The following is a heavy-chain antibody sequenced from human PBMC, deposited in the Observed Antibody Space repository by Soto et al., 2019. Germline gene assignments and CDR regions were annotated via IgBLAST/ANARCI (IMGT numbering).Heavy chain of an antibody. CDR1: GYSFTSYW. D-gene: IGHD1-1*01. CDR3: ARPSTLLWYFDL. CDR2: IYPGDSDT. V-gene: IGHV5-51*03. J-gene: IGHJ2*01. Sequence: EVQLVQSGAEVKKPGESLKISCKGSGYSFTSYWIGWERQMPGRGLEWMGIIYPGDSDTRYSPSFQGQVTISADKSISTPYLQWSSLKASDTAMSYCARPSTLLWYFDLWGRVTLVTVSS.